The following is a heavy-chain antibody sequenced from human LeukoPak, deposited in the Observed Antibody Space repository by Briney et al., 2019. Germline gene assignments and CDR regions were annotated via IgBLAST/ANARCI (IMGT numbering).Heavy chain of an antibody. J-gene: IGHJ5*02. V-gene: IGHV4-59*01. Sequence: SETLSLTCTVSGGSISSYYWSWIRQPPGKGLEWIGYIYYSGSTNYNPSLKSRVTISVDTSKNQFSLKLSSVTAADTAVYYCARERADFWSGYPTPRWFDPWGQGTLVTVSS. D-gene: IGHD3-3*01. CDR2: IYYSGST. CDR1: GGSISSYY. CDR3: ARERADFWSGYPTPRWFDP.